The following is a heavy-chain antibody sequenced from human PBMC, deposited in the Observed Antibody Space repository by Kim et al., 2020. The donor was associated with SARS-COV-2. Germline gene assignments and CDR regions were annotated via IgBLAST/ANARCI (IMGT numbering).Heavy chain of an antibody. Sequence: SGPTLVKPTQTLTLTCSFSGFSLSTSGVGVGWIRQPPGKALEWLALIYWNDDKHYSPSLKNRLTITQDTSKNQVVLTMTNVDPLDTGTYYCAHTRLLVWFGAFPYWGQGTLVTVPS. V-gene: IGHV2-5*01. D-gene: IGHD3-10*01. J-gene: IGHJ4*02. CDR1: GFSLSTSGVG. CDR2: IYWNDDK. CDR3: AHTRLLVWFGAFPY.